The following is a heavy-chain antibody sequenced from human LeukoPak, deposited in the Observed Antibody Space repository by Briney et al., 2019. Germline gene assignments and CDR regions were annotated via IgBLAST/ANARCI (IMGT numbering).Heavy chain of an antibody. V-gene: IGHV3-7*01. D-gene: IGHD3-16*01. CDR1: GLTLSCYL. Sequence: GGSLRLCCAASGLTLSCYLMSWVRQARGKGLECVANIKQDGSEQYAVDAVKGRFTISRDNAKNSLYMQMNSLRAEDTAVYYCAKVMSASVWRSYGSYYYYYYMDIWGKGTTVTVSS. CDR3: AKVMSASVWRSYGSYYYYYYMDI. CDR2: IKQDGSEQ. J-gene: IGHJ6*03.